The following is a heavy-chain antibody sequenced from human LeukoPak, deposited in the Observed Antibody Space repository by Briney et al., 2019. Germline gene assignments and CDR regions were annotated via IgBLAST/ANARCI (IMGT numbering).Heavy chain of an antibody. CDR2: IIPILGIA. V-gene: IGHV1-69*04. CDR1: GGTFSSYA. J-gene: IGHJ5*02. Sequence: GASVKVSCKASGGTFSSYAISWVRQAPGQGLEWMGRIIPILGIANYAQKFQGRVTITADKSTSTAYMELSSLRSEDTAVYYCARGGRGGSSRAAVNWSDPWGQGTLVTVSS. CDR3: ARGGRGGSSRAAVNWSDP. D-gene: IGHD2-15*01.